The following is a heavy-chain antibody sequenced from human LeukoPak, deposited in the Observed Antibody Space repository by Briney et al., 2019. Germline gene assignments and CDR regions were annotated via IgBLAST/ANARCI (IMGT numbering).Heavy chain of an antibody. V-gene: IGHV3-23*01. D-gene: IGHD6-13*01. J-gene: IGHJ5*02. CDR3: ASSRRPYSSSWYGLWFDP. Sequence: PGGSLRLSCAASKFTFSSYAMSWVRQAPGKGLEWVSGISGSGGRTYYADSVKGRFTISRDNSKNSLYLQMNSLRAEDTAVYYCASSRRPYSSSWYGLWFDPWGQGTLVTVSS. CDR1: KFTFSSYA. CDR2: ISGSGGRT.